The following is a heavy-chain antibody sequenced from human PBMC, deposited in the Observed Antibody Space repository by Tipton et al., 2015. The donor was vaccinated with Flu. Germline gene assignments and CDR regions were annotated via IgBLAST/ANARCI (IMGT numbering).Heavy chain of an antibody. CDR1: SYSISSGYY. D-gene: IGHD3-22*01. CDR3: ARGGYYDSSALYDY. V-gene: IGHV4-38-2*02. Sequence: TLSLTCTVSSYSISSGYYWGWIRQPPGKGLEWIGSTYHSGRTYSSPSLKSRVTISADTSKNQLSLRLSSVTAADTAVYYCARGGYYDSSALYDYWGQGTLVTVSS. CDR2: TYHSGRT. J-gene: IGHJ4*02.